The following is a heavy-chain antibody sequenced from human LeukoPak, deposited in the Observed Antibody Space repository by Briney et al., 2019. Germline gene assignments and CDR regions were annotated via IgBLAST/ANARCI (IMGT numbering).Heavy chain of an antibody. Sequence: ASVKVSCKASGYTFTGYYMHWVRQAPGQGLEWMGWINPNGGGTKYAQNFQGRVTMTRDTSISTAYMELSRLRSDDTAVYYCARWPYKNWNDVDYYMDVWGKGTTVTVSS. J-gene: IGHJ6*03. CDR3: ARWPYKNWNDVDYYMDV. CDR2: INPNGGGT. D-gene: IGHD1-1*01. CDR1: GYTFTGYY. V-gene: IGHV1-2*02.